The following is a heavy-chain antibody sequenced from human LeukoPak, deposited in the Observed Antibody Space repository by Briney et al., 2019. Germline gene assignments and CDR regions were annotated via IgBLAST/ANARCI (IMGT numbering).Heavy chain of an antibody. CDR3: ARGFIAAAGNLFDY. J-gene: IGHJ4*02. D-gene: IGHD6-13*01. CDR2: MSYSGST. V-gene: IGHV4-39*01. Sequence: SEPLSLTCTVSGGSISSSIYYWGWIRKPPGKGLEWIGSMSYSGSTYYNPSLKSRVTISVDTSKNQFSLKLSSVTATDTAAYYCARGFIAAAGNLFDYWGQGTLVTVSS. CDR1: GGSISSSIYY.